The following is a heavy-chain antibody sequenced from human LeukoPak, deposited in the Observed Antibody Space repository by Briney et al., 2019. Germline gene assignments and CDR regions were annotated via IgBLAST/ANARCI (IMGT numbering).Heavy chain of an antibody. D-gene: IGHD2-2*02. Sequence: PGGSLRLSCAASGFTFSSYGMHWVRQAPGKGLEWVSSISSSSSYIYYADSVKGRFTISRDNAKNSLYLQMNSLRAEDTAVYYCARAPKRVVPAAILDYWGQGTLVTVSS. CDR2: ISSSSSYI. CDR1: GFTFSSYG. J-gene: IGHJ4*02. V-gene: IGHV3-21*01. CDR3: ARAPKRVVPAAILDY.